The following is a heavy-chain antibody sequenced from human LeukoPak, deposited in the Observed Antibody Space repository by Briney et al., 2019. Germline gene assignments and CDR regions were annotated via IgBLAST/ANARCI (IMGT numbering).Heavy chain of an antibody. Sequence: GGSLRLSCVASGFSFDDFAMHWVRQVPGKGLEWVSYISSSGTTIYYADSVKGRFTISRDNAKNSLYLQMNSLRAEDTAVYYCARRRDSGSLQHFDYWGQGTLVTVSS. CDR2: ISSSGTTI. J-gene: IGHJ4*02. CDR3: ARRRDSGSLQHFDY. D-gene: IGHD1-26*01. CDR1: GFSFDDFA. V-gene: IGHV3-11*01.